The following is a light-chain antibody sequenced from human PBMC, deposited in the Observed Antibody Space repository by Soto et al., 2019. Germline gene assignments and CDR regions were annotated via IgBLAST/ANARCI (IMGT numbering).Light chain of an antibody. CDR3: QQYIYWPWT. V-gene: IGKV3-15*01. CDR2: EAS. Sequence: IVMTQSPATLSVSPGERATLSCRASQSVGSSVAWYQQKPGQAPRLLISEASTRATGIPARFSGSGSGTEFTLTISSLQSEDFAVYYCQQYIYWPWTFGQGTKVDI. J-gene: IGKJ1*01. CDR1: QSVGSS.